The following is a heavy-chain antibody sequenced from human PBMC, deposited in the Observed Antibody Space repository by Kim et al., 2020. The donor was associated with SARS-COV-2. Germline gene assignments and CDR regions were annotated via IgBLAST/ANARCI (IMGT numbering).Heavy chain of an antibody. Sequence: SETLSLTCAVYGGSFNDFYRNWIRQSPGKGLEWIGEINHSGSTNYNPSLKSRLTISVDTPRNQFSLKLRSVTAADMAVYYCARGVRGEGYNSPWGQGTLVTVSS. V-gene: IGHV4-34*01. CDR3: ARGVRGEGYNSP. D-gene: IGHD1-1*01. CDR1: GGSFNDFY. CDR2: INHSGST. J-gene: IGHJ5*02.